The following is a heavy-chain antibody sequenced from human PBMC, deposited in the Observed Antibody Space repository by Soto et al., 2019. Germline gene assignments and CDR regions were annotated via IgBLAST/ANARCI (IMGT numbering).Heavy chain of an antibody. CDR3: ARVGQQWPQQYYYYYYGMDV. Sequence: LRLSCAASGFTFSSYAMHWVRQAPGKGLEWVAVISYDGSDKYYADSVKGRFTISRDNSKNTLYLQMNSLRAEDTAVYYCARVGQQWPQQYYYYYYGMDVWGQGTTVTVSS. V-gene: IGHV3-30-3*01. J-gene: IGHJ6*02. D-gene: IGHD6-19*01. CDR2: ISYDGSDK. CDR1: GFTFSSYA.